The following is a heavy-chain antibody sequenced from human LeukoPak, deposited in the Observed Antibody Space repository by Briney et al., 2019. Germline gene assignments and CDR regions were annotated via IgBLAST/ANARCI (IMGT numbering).Heavy chain of an antibody. CDR3: VRHISVVRGETFDF. D-gene: IGHD3-10*02. Sequence: NPSETLSLTCTVSGGSISSGINYWGWIRQPPRKGLEWIGSIYYSGSTYYNPSLKSRVTISVDTSKNQFSLKLSSVTAADTAVYYCVRHISVVRGETFDFWGQGSLVTVSS. CDR1: GGSISSGINY. V-gene: IGHV4-39*01. J-gene: IGHJ4*02. CDR2: IYYSGST.